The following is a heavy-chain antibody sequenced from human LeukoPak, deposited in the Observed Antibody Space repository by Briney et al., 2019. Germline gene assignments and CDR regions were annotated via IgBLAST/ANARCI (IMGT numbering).Heavy chain of an antibody. CDR1: GGTFSSYA. CDR2: IIPIFGTA. CDR3: ARVVSGYSYGYVYYYYYMDV. D-gene: IGHD5-18*01. J-gene: IGHJ6*03. Sequence: SVKVSCKASGGTFSSYAISWVGQAPGQGLEWMGGIIPIFGTANYAQKFQGRVTITADESTSTAYMELSSLRSEDTAVYYCARVVSGYSYGYVYYYYYMDVWGKGTTVTVSS. V-gene: IGHV1-69*13.